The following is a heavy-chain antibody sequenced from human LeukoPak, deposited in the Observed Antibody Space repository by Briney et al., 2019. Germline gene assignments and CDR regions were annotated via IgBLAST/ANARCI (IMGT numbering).Heavy chain of an antibody. J-gene: IGHJ4*01. D-gene: IGHD6-13*01. V-gene: IGHV3-74*01. CDR3: ARLQPYSSPDY. Sequence: PGGSLTLSCAASGFSFSSSWMNWVSQAPGKGLVWVSRISTDESSRSYADSVKGRFTISRDNAKNTLYLQMNSLRAEDTAVYYCARLQPYSSPDYWGHGTLVTVSS. CDR1: GFSFSSSW. CDR2: ISTDESSR.